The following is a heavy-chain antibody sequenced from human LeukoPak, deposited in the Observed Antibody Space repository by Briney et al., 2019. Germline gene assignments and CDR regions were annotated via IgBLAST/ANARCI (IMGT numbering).Heavy chain of an antibody. J-gene: IGHJ4*02. V-gene: IGHV1-2*04. Sequence: GASVKVSCKASGYTFTGYYMHWVRQAPGQGLEWMGWINPNSGGTNYAQKFQGWVTMTRDTSICTAYMELSRLRSDDTAVYYCARARYCSGGSCATFDYWGQGTLVTVSS. CDR2: INPNSGGT. CDR1: GYTFTGYY. D-gene: IGHD2-15*01. CDR3: ARARYCSGGSCATFDY.